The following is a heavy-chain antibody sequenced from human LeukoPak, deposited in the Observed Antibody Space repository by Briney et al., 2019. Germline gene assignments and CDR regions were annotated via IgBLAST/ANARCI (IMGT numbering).Heavy chain of an antibody. CDR3: ARLVPAAILDY. V-gene: IGHV4-38-2*01. CDR1: GYSISSGYY. D-gene: IGHD2-2*02. Sequence: SETLSLTCAVSGYSISSGYYWGWTRQPPGTGLEWIGSIYHSGSTYYNPSLKSRVTISVDTSKNHFSLKLSSVTAADTAVYYCARLVPAAILDYWGQGTLVTVSS. CDR2: IYHSGST. J-gene: IGHJ4*02.